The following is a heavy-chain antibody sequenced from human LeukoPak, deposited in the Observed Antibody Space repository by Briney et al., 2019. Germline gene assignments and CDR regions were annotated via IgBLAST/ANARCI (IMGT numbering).Heavy chain of an antibody. CDR2: IYSSSSYI. Sequence: GGSLRLSCAASGFTFSSYSMNWVRQAPGKGLEWVSSIYSSSSYIYYADSVKGRFTISRGNAKNSLYLQMNSLRAEDTAVYYCARDHYYGSGSFNYFDYWGQGTLVTVSS. CDR1: GFTFSSYS. D-gene: IGHD3-10*01. CDR3: ARDHYYGSGSFNYFDY. J-gene: IGHJ4*02. V-gene: IGHV3-21*01.